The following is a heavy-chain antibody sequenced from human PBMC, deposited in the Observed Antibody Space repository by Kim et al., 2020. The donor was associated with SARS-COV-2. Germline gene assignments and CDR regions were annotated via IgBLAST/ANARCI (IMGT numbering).Heavy chain of an antibody. J-gene: IGHJ3*02. CDR3: ASFHYVWGSYRYSAFDI. CDR1: GYTFTSYA. Sequence: ASVKVSCKASGYTFTSYAMHWVRQAPGQRLEWMGWINAGNGNTKYSQKFQGRVTITRDTSASTAYTELSSLRSEDTAVYYCASFHYVWGSYRYSAFDIWGQGPMVTVSS. V-gene: IGHV1-3*01. D-gene: IGHD3-16*02. CDR2: INAGNGNT.